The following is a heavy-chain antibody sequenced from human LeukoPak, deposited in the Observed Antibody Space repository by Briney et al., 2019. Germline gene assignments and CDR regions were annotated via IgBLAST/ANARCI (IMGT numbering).Heavy chain of an antibody. CDR1: GYSFNTYW. CDR3: ARREGYYGSGSYYHFDY. V-gene: IGHV5-51*01. J-gene: IGHJ4*02. CDR2: IYPGDSDT. D-gene: IGHD3-10*01. Sequence: GESLQISFQGSGYSFNTYWIGWVRPMPGKGLEWMGIIYPGDSDTRYSPSFQGQVTISADKSLSTAYLQWSRLKASDTAIYFCARREGYYGSGSYYHFDYWGQGTLVTVSS.